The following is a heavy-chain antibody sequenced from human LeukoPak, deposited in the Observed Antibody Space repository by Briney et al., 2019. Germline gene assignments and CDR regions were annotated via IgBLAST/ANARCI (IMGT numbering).Heavy chain of an antibody. CDR1: GGSISSYY. J-gene: IGHJ4*02. V-gene: IGHV4-39*01. D-gene: IGHD6-13*01. CDR3: ARGIRSSSWYRPVDY. CDR2: IYYSGST. Sequence: SETLSLTCTVSGGSISSYYWSWIRQPPGKGLEWIGSIYYSGSTYYNPSLKSRVTISVDTSKNQFSLKLSSVTAADTAVYYCARGIRSSSWYRPVDYWGQGTLVTVSS.